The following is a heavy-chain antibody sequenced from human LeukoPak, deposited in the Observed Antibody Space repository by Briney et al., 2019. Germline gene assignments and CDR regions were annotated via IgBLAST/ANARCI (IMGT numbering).Heavy chain of an antibody. CDR1: GFTFTSSA. D-gene: IGHD3-22*01. J-gene: IGHJ4*02. V-gene: IGHV1-58*01. Sequence: SVKVSCKASGFTFTSSAVQWVRQARGQRLEWIGWIVVGSGNTNYAQKSQERVTITRDMSTSTAYMELSSLRSGDTAVYYCAAEMYYYDSSGYPNDYWGQGTLVTVSS. CDR2: IVVGSGNT. CDR3: AAEMYYYDSSGYPNDY.